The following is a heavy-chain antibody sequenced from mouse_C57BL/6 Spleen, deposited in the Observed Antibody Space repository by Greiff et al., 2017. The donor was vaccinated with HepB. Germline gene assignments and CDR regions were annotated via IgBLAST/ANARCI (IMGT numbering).Heavy chain of an antibody. V-gene: IGHV1-19*01. CDR2: INPYNGGT. CDR3: ARWDYAFYYAMDY. CDR1: GYTFTDYY. D-gene: IGHD2-4*01. J-gene: IGHJ4*01. Sequence: VQLQQSGPVLVKPGASVKMSCKASGYTFTDYYMNWVKQSHGKSLEWIGVINPYNGGTSYNQKFKGKATLTVDKSSSTAYMELNSLTSEDSAVYYGARWDYAFYYAMDYWGQGTSVTVSS.